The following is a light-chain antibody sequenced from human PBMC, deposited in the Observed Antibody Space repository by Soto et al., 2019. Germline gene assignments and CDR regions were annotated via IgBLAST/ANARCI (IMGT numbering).Light chain of an antibody. CDR1: CSDVGGYNY. V-gene: IGLV2-14*01. J-gene: IGLJ2*01. Sequence: QSALTQPASVSGSPGQSITISCTGTCSDVGGYNYVSWYQQHPGKAPKLMIYAVSNRPSGVSNRFSGSKSGNTASLTISGLQAEDEADYYCSSYTSSTTLDVVFGGGTKVTVL. CDR3: SSYTSSTTLDVV. CDR2: AVS.